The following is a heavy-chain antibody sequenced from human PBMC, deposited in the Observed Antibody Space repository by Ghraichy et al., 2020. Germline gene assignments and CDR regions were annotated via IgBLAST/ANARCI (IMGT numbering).Heavy chain of an antibody. CDR2: IYPGDSDT. Sequence: GESLNISCKVSGYSFTTYWIGWVRQMPGKGLGGMGIIYPGDSDTRYSPSFQGQVTISADKSISTAYLQWSSLKASDTAMYYCARQPFYDYVWGSYSDKGFDYWGQGTLVTVSS. CDR3: ARQPFYDYVWGSYSDKGFDY. J-gene: IGHJ4*02. V-gene: IGHV5-51*01. CDR1: GYSFTTYW. D-gene: IGHD3-16*01.